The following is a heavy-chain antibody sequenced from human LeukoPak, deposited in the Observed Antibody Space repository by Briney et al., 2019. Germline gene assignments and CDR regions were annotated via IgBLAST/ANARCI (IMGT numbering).Heavy chain of an antibody. CDR3: ARERIYFGSGRDLTDARLFYYYGMDV. CDR1: NFTVSDNC. D-gene: IGHD3-10*01. V-gene: IGHV3-53*01. J-gene: IGHJ6*02. CDR2: IYSDDST. Sequence: PGGSLRLSCVGSNFTVSDNCMSWVRQAPGKGLEWVSVIYSDDSTFYSDSVKGRFTISRDNSKNILYLQMNSLRAEDTAVYYCARERIYFGSGRDLTDARLFYYYGMDVWGQGTTVTVSS.